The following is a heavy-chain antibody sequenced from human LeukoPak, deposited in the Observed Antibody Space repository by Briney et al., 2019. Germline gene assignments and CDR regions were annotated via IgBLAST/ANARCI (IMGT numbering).Heavy chain of an antibody. V-gene: IGHV1-18*01. Sequence: ASVKVSCKASGYTFTSYGISWVRQAPGQGLEWMGWISAYNGNTNYAQKLQGRVTMTTDTSTSTAYMELRSLRSDDTAVYYCATTVATISYRYYFDYWGQGTLVTVSS. J-gene: IGHJ4*02. CDR3: ATTVATISYRYYFDY. D-gene: IGHD5-12*01. CDR2: ISAYNGNT. CDR1: GYTFTSYG.